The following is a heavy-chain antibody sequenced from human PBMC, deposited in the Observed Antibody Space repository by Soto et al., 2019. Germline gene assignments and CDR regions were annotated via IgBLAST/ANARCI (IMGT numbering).Heavy chain of an antibody. J-gene: IGHJ6*02. V-gene: IGHV1-46*01. CDR1: GYTFTSYY. D-gene: IGHD1-26*01. CDR3: ARVRRAGATGYYYYGMDV. CDR2: INPSGGST. Sequence: ASVKVSCKASGYTFTSYYMHWWRQAPGQGLEWMGIINPSGGSTSYAQKFQGRVTMTRDTSTSTVYMELSSLRSEDTAVYYCARVRRAGATGYYYYGMDVWGQGTTVTVSS.